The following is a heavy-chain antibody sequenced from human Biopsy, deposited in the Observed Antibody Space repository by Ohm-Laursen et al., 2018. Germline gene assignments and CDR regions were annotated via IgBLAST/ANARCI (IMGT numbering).Heavy chain of an antibody. CDR2: TYYRGTS. CDR1: GGSVGDYF. Sequence: GTLSLTCSVSGGSVGDYFLSWIRLVPGKRPEWIGYTYYRGTSENNPSLRSRVTTSVDISRNQFFLDMKSVTGADTAVYYCAAFPFSGGPAFDIWGQGTTVIVSS. D-gene: IGHD2/OR15-2a*01. CDR3: AAFPFSGGPAFDI. V-gene: IGHV4-59*02. J-gene: IGHJ3*02.